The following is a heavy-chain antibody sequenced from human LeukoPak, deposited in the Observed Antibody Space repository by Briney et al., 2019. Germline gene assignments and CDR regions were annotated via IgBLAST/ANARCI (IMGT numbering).Heavy chain of an antibody. V-gene: IGHV3-33*01. Sequence: RGRSMRLSCAASAFTFSSYGMHWVRQAPGKGLEWVAVIWYDGSNKYYADSVKGRFTNSRDNSKNTLYLQMNSLRAEDTAVYYCAREYRSSSRYVGYFDYWGQGTLVTVSS. CDR1: AFTFSSYG. D-gene: IGHD6-13*01. J-gene: IGHJ4*02. CDR2: IWYDGSNK. CDR3: AREYRSSSRYVGYFDY.